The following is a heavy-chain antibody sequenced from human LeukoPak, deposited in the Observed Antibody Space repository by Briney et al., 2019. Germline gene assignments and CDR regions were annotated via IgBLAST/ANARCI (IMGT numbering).Heavy chain of an antibody. D-gene: IGHD6-19*01. Sequence: GGSLRLSCAASGFTFSSYSMNWVRQAPGKGLEWVAFIRYDGSNKYYADSVKGRFTISRDNSKNTLYLQMNSLRPEDTAVYYCAKDGRSYSSGWPPFEYWGQGTLVTVSS. CDR2: IRYDGSNK. V-gene: IGHV3-30*02. CDR3: AKDGRSYSSGWPPFEY. CDR1: GFTFSSYS. J-gene: IGHJ4*02.